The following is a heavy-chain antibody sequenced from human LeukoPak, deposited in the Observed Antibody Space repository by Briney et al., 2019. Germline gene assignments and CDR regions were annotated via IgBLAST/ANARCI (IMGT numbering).Heavy chain of an antibody. CDR3: ARPRPYGPYWYFDL. J-gene: IGHJ2*01. V-gene: IGHV4-39*07. D-gene: IGHD4-17*01. Sequence: SETLSLTCSVSGDSISRSSYYWGWIRQPPGEGLEWIGTIYYDGSTYHNPSLKSRVTISVDTSKNQFSLKLSSVTAADTAVYYCARPRPYGPYWYFDLWGRGTLVTVSS. CDR1: GDSISRSSYY. CDR2: IYYDGST.